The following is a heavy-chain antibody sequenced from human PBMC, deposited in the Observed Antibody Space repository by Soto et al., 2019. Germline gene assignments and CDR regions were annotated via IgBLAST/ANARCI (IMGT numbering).Heavy chain of an antibody. CDR2: IFSNDEK. V-gene: IGHV2-26*01. J-gene: IGHJ4*02. D-gene: IGHD3-16*01. Sequence: QVTLKESGPVLVKPTEPLTLTCTVSGFSLSNARMGVSWIRQPPGKALEWLAHIFSNDEKSYSTSLKSRLTISKDTSKSQVVLTMTNMDPVDTATYYCARIRGGARGFYDYWGQGTLVTVSS. CDR1: GFSLSNARMG. CDR3: ARIRGGARGFYDY.